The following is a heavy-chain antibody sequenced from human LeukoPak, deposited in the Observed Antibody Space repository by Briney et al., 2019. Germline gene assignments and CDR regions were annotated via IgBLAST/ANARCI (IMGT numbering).Heavy chain of an antibody. CDR1: GYTFTGYY. J-gene: IGHJ3*02. CDR3: AITYSSGWADAFDI. CDR2: INPNSGGT. V-gene: IGHV1-2*02. D-gene: IGHD6-19*01. Sequence: GASVKVSCKASGYTFTGYYMHWVRQAPGQGLEWMGWINPNSGGTNYAQKFQGRVTMTRDTSISTAYMELSRLRSDDTAVYYCAITYSSGWADAFDIWGQGTMVTVSS.